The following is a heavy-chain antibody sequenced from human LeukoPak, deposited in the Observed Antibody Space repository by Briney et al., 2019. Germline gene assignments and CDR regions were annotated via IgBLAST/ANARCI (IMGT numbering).Heavy chain of an antibody. CDR2: IDHSGST. J-gene: IGHJ3*01. Sequence: SETLSLTCAVYGGSCSGYYWSWIRQPPGKGLEWIGEIDHSGSTNYNPSLKSRVTISVDTSKNQFSLKLSSVTAADTDVYFCARQVDVGCSSTTCYGHGAFDVWGQGTVVTVSS. V-gene: IGHV4-34*01. CDR3: ARQVDVGCSSTTCYGHGAFDV. CDR1: GGSCSGYY. D-gene: IGHD2-2*01.